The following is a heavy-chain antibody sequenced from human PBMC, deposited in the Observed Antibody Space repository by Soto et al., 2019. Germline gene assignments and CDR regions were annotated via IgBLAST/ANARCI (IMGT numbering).Heavy chain of an antibody. V-gene: IGHV4-39*01. CDR1: GGSISSSSYY. CDR2: IYYSGST. D-gene: IGHD6-19*01. Sequence: SSETLSLTCTVSGGSISSSSYYWGWIRQPPGKGLEWIGSIYYSGSTYYNPSLKSRVTISVDTSKNQFSLKLSSVTAADTAVYYCARRPGYSSGWYPYYYYYMDVWGKGTTVTVSS. J-gene: IGHJ6*03. CDR3: ARRPGYSSGWYPYYYYYMDV.